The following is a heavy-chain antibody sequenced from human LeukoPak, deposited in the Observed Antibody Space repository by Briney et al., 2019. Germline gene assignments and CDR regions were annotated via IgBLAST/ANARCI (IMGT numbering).Heavy chain of an antibody. CDR3: ARDSVSYYDFWSGYYSPGDY. CDR2: INPSGGST. CDR1: GYTFTSYY. J-gene: IGHJ4*02. D-gene: IGHD3-3*01. V-gene: IGHV1-46*01. Sequence: ASVKVSCKASGYTFTSYYMHWVRQAPGQGLEWMGIINPSGGSTSYAQKFQGRVTMTRDTSTGTVYMELSSLRSEDTAVYYCARDSVSYYDFWSGYYSPGDYWGQGTLVTVSS.